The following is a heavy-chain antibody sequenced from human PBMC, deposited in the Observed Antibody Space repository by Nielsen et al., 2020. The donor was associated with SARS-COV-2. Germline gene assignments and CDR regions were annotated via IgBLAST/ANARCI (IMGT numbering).Heavy chain of an antibody. CDR2: ISATGNFI. Sequence: GSLKISCAVSGFTLTSYSMNWVRQAPGKGLEWVSSISATGNFIFYADSVRGRFTVSRDNSNNTLSLQMNSLRGEDTAVYYCARGKGYYTSGSNDFGLDVWGQGTTVTVSS. V-gene: IGHV3-21*01. J-gene: IGHJ6*02. D-gene: IGHD3-10*01. CDR1: GFTLTSYS. CDR3: ARGKGYYTSGSNDFGLDV.